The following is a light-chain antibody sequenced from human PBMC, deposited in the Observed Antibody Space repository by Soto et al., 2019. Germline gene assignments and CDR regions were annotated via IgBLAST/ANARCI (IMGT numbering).Light chain of an antibody. V-gene: IGKV3-15*01. Sequence: EIVMTQSPATLSVSPGERATLSCRASQSVSSNLAWYQQKPGQAPRLLIYGASTRATGIPARFSGSWSGTEFTVTINSLQSEDFAVYYCQQYNKWPLTFGGGTKVEIK. CDR1: QSVSSN. CDR2: GAS. J-gene: IGKJ4*01. CDR3: QQYNKWPLT.